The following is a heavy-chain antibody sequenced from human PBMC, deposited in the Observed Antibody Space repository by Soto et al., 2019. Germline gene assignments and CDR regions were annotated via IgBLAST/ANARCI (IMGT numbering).Heavy chain of an antibody. CDR3: ARSLVWGDYRGHLDY. Sequence: EVQLLESGGGLVQPGGSLRLSCAASGFIFSNYAMSWVRQAPGKGLEWVSSLTGSAESIFYADSVKGRFTISRDNPKSTMYLQMNSLRAEDTAIYYCARSLVWGDYRGHLDYWGQGTLVPVSS. J-gene: IGHJ4*02. V-gene: IGHV3-23*01. D-gene: IGHD3-16*01. CDR1: GFIFSNYA. CDR2: LTGSAESI.